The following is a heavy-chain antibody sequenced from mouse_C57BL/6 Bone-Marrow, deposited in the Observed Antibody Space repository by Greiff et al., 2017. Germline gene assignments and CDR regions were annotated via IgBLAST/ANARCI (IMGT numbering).Heavy chain of an antibody. J-gene: IGHJ3*01. D-gene: IGHD2-12*01. V-gene: IGHV5-17*01. CDR3: ARGCYSAWFAY. Sequence: EVQLLESGGGLVKPGGSLKLSCAASGFTFSDYGMHWVRQAPEQGLEWVAYISSGSSTIYYAHTVQGRFTISRDNAKNTLFLQLTSLGSEDTAMYYCARGCYSAWFAYWGQGTLVTVSA. CDR1: GFTFSDYG. CDR2: ISSGSSTI.